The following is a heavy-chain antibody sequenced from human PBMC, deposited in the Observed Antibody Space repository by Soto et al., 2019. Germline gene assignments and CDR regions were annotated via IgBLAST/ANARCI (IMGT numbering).Heavy chain of an antibody. CDR3: AMVDVYVTPSPQDV. V-gene: IGHV1-18*01. CDR2: INTYNGNT. D-gene: IGHD3-16*01. Sequence: QVQLVQSGAEVKNPGASVKVSCKASGYTFTRYGIGWARQAPGQGLEWMGWINTYNGNTNYAQNVQGRVTLTTDTSKSTAYMELSSLRSNDTAIYYCAMVDVYVTPSPQDVWGQGTTVSSP. CDR1: GYTFTRYG. J-gene: IGHJ6*02.